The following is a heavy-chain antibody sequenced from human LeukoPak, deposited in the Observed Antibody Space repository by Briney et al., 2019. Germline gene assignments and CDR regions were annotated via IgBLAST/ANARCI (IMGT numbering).Heavy chain of an antibody. CDR3: ARGYCSSTSCSNMDV. CDR2: INHSGST. V-gene: IGHV4-34*01. J-gene: IGHJ6*02. D-gene: IGHD2-2*01. Sequence: MPSETLSLTCAVYGGSFSGYYWSWIRQPPGKGLEWIGEINHSGSTNYNPSLKSRVTISVDTSKNQFSLRLSSVTAADTAVYYCARGYCSSTSCSNMDVWGQGTTVTVSS. CDR1: GGSFSGYY.